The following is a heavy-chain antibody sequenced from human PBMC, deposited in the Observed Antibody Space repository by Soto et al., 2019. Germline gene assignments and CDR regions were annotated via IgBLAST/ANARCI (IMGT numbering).Heavy chain of an antibody. D-gene: IGHD2-2*01. V-gene: IGHV1-69*01. CDR3: ARVGLGYCSSTSCYPVFDY. Sequence: QVQLVQSGAEVKKPGSSVKVSCKASGGTFSSYAISWVRQAPGQGLEWMGGIIPIFGTANYAQKFQGRVTITADESTSTAYMELSSLRFEDTAVYYCARVGLGYCSSTSCYPVFDYWGQGTLVTVSS. CDR1: GGTFSSYA. J-gene: IGHJ4*02. CDR2: IIPIFGTA.